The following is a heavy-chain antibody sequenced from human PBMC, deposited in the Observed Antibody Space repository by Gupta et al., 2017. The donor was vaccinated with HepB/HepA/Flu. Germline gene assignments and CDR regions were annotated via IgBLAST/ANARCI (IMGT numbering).Heavy chain of an antibody. V-gene: IGHV4-59*01. Sequence: QVQLQESGPGLVKPSETLSLTCTVSGGSISSYYWSWIRQPPGKGLEWIGYIYYSGSTNYNPSLKSRVTISVDTSKNQFSLKLSSVTAAETAVYDCARGHGLRCLEWLGYAFDIGGQGTMVTVSS. CDR1: GGSISSYY. J-gene: IGHJ3*02. CDR3: ARGHGLRCLEWLGYAFDI. D-gene: IGHD3-3*01. CDR2: IYYSGST.